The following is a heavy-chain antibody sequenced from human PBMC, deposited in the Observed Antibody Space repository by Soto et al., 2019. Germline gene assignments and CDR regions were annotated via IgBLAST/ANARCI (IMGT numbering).Heavy chain of an antibody. CDR2: IWYDGSNK. Sequence: RLSCAASGFTFSSYGMRWVRQAPGKGLEWVAVIWYDGSNKYYADSVKGRFTISRDNSKNTLYLQMNSLRAEDTAVYYCGRDHIQKNYYERSCYSYVSDDYYSMDVWGPGMKVTVSS. CDR3: GRDHIQKNYYERSCYSYVSDDYYSMDV. V-gene: IGHV3-33*01. D-gene: IGHD3-22*01. CDR1: GFTFSSYG. J-gene: IGHJ6*01.